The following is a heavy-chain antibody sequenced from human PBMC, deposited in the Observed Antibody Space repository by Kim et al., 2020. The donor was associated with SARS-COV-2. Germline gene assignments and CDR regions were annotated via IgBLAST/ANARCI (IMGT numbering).Heavy chain of an antibody. CDR2: ISYDGSNK. CDR3: ATPLWFGELLPLDY. V-gene: IGHV3-30*04. D-gene: IGHD3-10*01. CDR1: GFTFSSYA. J-gene: IGHJ4*02. Sequence: GGSLRLSCAASGFTFSSYAMHWVRQAPGKGLEWVAVISYDGSNKYYADSVKGRFTISRDNSKNTLYLQMNSLRAEDTAVYYCATPLWFGELLPLDYWGQGTLVTVSS.